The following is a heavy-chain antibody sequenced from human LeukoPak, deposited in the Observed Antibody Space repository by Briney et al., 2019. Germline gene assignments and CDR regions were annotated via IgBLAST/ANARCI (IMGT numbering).Heavy chain of an antibody. D-gene: IGHD6-19*01. CDR1: GGTFSSYA. CDR2: IIPIFGTA. CDR3: ARAGSGWLDVAFDI. J-gene: IGHJ3*02. V-gene: IGHV1-69*13. Sequence: GASVKVSCKASGGTFSSYAISWVRQAPGQGLEWMGGIIPIFGTANYAQKFQGRVTITADESTSTAYMELSSLRSEDTAVYYCARAGSGWLDVAFDIWGQGTMVTVSS.